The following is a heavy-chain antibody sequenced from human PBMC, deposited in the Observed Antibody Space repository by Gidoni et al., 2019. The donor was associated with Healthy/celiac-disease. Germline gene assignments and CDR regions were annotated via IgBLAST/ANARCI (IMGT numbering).Heavy chain of an antibody. Sequence: EVQLVESGGGLVKPGGSLRLSCAASGFTFSSYSMNWVRQAPGKGLEWVSSISSSSSYIYYADSVKGRFTISRDNAKNSLYLQMNSLRAEDTAVYYCARDLYDYVWGSLVFGYGMDVWGQGTTVTVSS. CDR3: ARDLYDYVWGSLVFGYGMDV. CDR1: GFTFSSYS. CDR2: ISSSSSYI. V-gene: IGHV3-21*01. J-gene: IGHJ6*02. D-gene: IGHD3-16*01.